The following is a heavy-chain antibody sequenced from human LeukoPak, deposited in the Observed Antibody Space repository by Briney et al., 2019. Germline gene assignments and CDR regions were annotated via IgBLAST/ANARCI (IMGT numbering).Heavy chain of an antibody. CDR2: IYYSGST. V-gene: IGHV4-38-2*02. CDR3: ARDYRYFDWLLRPPVYYYYMDV. D-gene: IGHD3-9*01. J-gene: IGHJ6*03. Sequence: KPSETLSLTCTVSGYSISSSYYWGWIRQPPGKGLEWIGSIYYSGSTYYNPSLKSRVTISVDTSKNQFSLKLSSVTAADTAVYYCARDYRYFDWLLRPPVYYYYMDVWGKGTTVTVSS. CDR1: GYSISSSYY.